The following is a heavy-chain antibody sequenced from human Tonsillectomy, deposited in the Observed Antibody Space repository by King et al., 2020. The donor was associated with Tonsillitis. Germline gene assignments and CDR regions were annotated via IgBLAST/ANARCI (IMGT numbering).Heavy chain of an antibody. CDR2: IGRSTRTL. Sequence: QLVESGGGLVQPGGSLRLSCAAAVFTFSTYSMKWVRQAPGKGLGWGSYIGRSTRTLYYADSVKGRFTISRANAKNSLYLQMSSLRAEDTAMYYCARDDSYAFDIWGQGTMVTVSS. D-gene: IGHD3-10*01. CDR3: ARDDSYAFDI. CDR1: VFTFSTYS. J-gene: IGHJ3*02. V-gene: IGHV3-48*01.